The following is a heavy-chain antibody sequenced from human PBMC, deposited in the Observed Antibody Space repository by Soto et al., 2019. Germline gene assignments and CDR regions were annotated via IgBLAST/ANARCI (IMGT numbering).Heavy chain of an antibody. J-gene: IGHJ6*02. Sequence: ASVKVSCKASGYTFTSYGISWVRQAPGQGLEWMGWISAYNGNTNYAQKLQGRVTMTTDTSTSTAYMELRSLRSDDTAVYYWARGSPPPLGCSGGSCQSFGYYYYYGMDVWGQGTTVTVSS. CDR1: GYTFTSYG. CDR2: ISAYNGNT. D-gene: IGHD2-15*01. V-gene: IGHV1-18*01. CDR3: ARGSPPPLGCSGGSCQSFGYYYYYGMDV.